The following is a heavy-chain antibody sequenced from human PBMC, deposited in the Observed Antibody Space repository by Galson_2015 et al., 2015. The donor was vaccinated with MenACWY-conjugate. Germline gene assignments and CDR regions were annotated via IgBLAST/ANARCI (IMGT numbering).Heavy chain of an antibody. V-gene: IGHV3-48*02. CDR2: IASGTGSTI. D-gene: IGHD5-24*01. Sequence: SLRLSCAASGFTFSTYNMHWVRQAPGKGLEWLSFIASGTGSTIHYTDSVTGRFTISRDNAKNSLYLQMNSLRDEDTALYYCGRDNNWAVYFWGPGTLVTVSS. J-gene: IGHJ4*02. CDR1: GFTFSTYN. CDR3: GRDNNWAVYF.